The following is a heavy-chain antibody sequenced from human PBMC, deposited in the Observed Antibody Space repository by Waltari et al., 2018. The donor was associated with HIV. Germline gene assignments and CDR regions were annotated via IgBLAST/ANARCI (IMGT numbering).Heavy chain of an antibody. D-gene: IGHD1-26*01. V-gene: IGHV4-38-2*02. Sequence: QVQLQESGPGLVKPSETLSLTCAVSGYSISSGYYWGWIRQPPGKGLEWIGSIYHSGSTYYNPSLKSRVTISVDTSKNQFSLKLSSVTAADTAVYYCAREASVLHRYYYYGMDVWGQGTTVTVSS. CDR2: IYHSGST. J-gene: IGHJ6*02. CDR1: GYSISSGYY. CDR3: AREASVLHRYYYYGMDV.